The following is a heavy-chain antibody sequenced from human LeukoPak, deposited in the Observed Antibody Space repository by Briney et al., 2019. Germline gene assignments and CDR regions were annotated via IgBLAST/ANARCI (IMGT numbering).Heavy chain of an antibody. V-gene: IGHV1-18*01. CDR1: GYTFTSYG. Sequence: ASVKVSCKASGYTFTSYGISWVRQAPGQGLEWMGWISAYNGNTNYAQKLQGRVTMTTDTSTSTAYMELRSLRSDDTAVYYCAREKAVAGQDWWFDPWGQGTLVTASS. D-gene: IGHD6-19*01. J-gene: IGHJ5*02. CDR2: ISAYNGNT. CDR3: AREKAVAGQDWWFDP.